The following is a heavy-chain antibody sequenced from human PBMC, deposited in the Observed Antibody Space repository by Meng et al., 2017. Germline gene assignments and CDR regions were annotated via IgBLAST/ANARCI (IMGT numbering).Heavy chain of an antibody. CDR3: AIGVVYAISYFDY. CDR2: THYWSKWNN. Sequence: RPEPGRGLVKPPQSPSRPCANSGDSVSSNSAAWNWSRQSRSRGLGWRGRTHYWSKWNNDHAVYVKSPITMNPYTCTNQFSLQLISVAAKDTDVYYCAIGVVYAISYFDYWGQGTLVTVSS. V-gene: IGHV6-1*02. D-gene: IGHD2-8*02. J-gene: IGHJ4*02. CDR1: GDSVSSNSAA.